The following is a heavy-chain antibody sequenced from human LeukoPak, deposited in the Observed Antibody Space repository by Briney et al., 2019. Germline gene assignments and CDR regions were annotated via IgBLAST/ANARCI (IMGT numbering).Heavy chain of an antibody. CDR2: IYYSGDI. D-gene: IGHD2-2*01. CDR3: ARAPRHTNSWYYFDY. J-gene: IGHJ4*02. CDR1: GGSISSGDYY. V-gene: IGHV4-31*02. Sequence: SQTLSLTCTVSGGSISSGDYYWSWIRQHPGKGLEWIGYIYYSGDIYYNPSLKSRVTISMDTSGNQFSLKLSSVTAADTAVYYCARAPRHTNSWYYFDYWGQGTLVSVSS.